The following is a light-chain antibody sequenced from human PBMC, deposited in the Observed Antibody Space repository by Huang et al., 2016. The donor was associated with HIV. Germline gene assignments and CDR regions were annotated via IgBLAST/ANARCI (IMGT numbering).Light chain of an antibody. V-gene: IGKV1-9*01. Sequence: IQLTQSPSSLSASVGDRVTITCRARQGISSSLAWYQQKPGKAPKLLIYAASTLQTGVPARFSGSGSGTDFTLTISSLQPDDFATYYCQQLNSYPRTFGPGTKVDIK. CDR3: QQLNSYPRT. J-gene: IGKJ3*01. CDR2: AAS. CDR1: QGISSS.